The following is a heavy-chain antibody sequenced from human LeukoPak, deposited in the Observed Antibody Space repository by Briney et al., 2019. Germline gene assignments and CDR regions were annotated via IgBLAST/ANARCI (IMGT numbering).Heavy chain of an antibody. D-gene: IGHD3-10*01. CDR3: ARGLGYYGSGSYYRALGY. V-gene: IGHV1-18*01. J-gene: IGHJ4*02. CDR1: GYTFTSYG. CDR2: ISAYNGNT. Sequence: GASVKVSCKASGYTFTSYGISWVRQAPGQGLEWMGWISAYNGNTNYAQKLQGRVTMTTDTSTTTAYMELRSLRSDDTDVYYCARGLGYYGSGSYYRALGYWGQGTLVTVSS.